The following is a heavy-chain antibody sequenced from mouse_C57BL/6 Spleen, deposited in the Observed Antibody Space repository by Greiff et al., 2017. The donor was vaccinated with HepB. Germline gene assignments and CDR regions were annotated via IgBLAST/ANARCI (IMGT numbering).Heavy chain of an antibody. CDR2: IDPANGNT. D-gene: IGHD3-2*02. CDR3: ARTAQATGTWFAY. Sequence: VQLKQSVAELVRPGASVKLSCTASGFNIKNTYMHWVKQRPEQGLEWIGRIDPANGNTKYAPKFQGKATITADTSSNTAYLQLSSLTSEDTAIYYCARTAQATGTWFAYWGQGTLVTVSA. V-gene: IGHV14-3*01. CDR1: GFNIKNTY. J-gene: IGHJ3*01.